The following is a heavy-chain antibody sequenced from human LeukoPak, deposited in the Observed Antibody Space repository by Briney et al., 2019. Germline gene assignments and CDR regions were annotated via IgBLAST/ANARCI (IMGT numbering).Heavy chain of an antibody. J-gene: IGHJ4*02. V-gene: IGHV3-21*01. D-gene: IGHD3-22*01. CDR2: ISSSSYI. CDR1: GFTFSSYS. Sequence: PGGSLRLSCAASGFTFSSYSMNWVRQAPGKGLEWVSSISSSSYIYYADSVKGRFTISRDNAKNSLYLQMNSLRAEDTAVYYCAKMAGVDYYDSSGYYQTGVYFDYWGQGTLVTVSS. CDR3: AKMAGVDYYDSSGYYQTGVYFDY.